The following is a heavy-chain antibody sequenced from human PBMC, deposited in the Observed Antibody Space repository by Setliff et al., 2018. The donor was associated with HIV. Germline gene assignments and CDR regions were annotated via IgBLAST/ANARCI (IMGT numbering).Heavy chain of an antibody. Sequence: GGSLRLSCAASGFSISGHWMAWVRQGPDKGLEWVANIKQDGSEKNYVDFVKGRFTISRDNAKNSLYVQMNSLRVDDTAVYYCVRGKNWLDPWGQGTLVTVSS. CDR3: VRGKNWLDP. V-gene: IGHV3-7*03. CDR2: IKQDGSEK. J-gene: IGHJ5*02. CDR1: GFSISGHW.